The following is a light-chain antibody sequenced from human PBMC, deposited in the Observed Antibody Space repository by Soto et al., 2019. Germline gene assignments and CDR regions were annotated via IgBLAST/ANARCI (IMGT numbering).Light chain of an antibody. Sequence: SYVLTQPPSVSVAPGQTATITCGGNNIGVKNVHWFQQKPGQAPVLVVYDDRDRPSGIPERFSGSNSGNTATLTISRVEAGDEADYYCQVWDSDSDDWVFGGGTKLTVL. CDR3: QVWDSDSDDWV. V-gene: IGLV3-21*02. CDR2: DDR. CDR1: NIGVKN. J-gene: IGLJ3*02.